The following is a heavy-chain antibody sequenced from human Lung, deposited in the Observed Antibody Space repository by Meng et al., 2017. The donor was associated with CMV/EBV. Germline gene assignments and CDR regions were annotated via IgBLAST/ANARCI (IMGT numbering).Heavy chain of an antibody. CDR2: IYSGGST. CDR3: TRGTMTHQDY. J-gene: IGHJ4*02. V-gene: IGHV3-53*01. Sequence: GEXXKISCVASGFTVSQNYMTWVRQAPGKGLEWVSVIYSGGSTHYADSVKGRFTLSRDSSKNTLYLQMNSLRVEDTAVYYCTRGTMTHQDYWGQGTLVTVSS. CDR1: GFTVSQNY. D-gene: IGHD1-1*01.